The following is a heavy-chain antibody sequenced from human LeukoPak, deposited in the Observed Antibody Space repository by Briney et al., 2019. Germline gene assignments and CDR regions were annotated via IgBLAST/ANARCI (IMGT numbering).Heavy chain of an antibody. Sequence: HPGGSLRLSCAASGFTFCTYTMYWVRHPPGKRLERDSIIGSSGGGIHYADSVKGRFTISRDNSKNALYLQMNSLRVEDAAVYYCAIDPNWGTHPWGQGVLVTVSS. CDR2: IGSSGGGI. J-gene: IGHJ5*02. V-gene: IGHV3-23*01. CDR1: GFTFCTYT. D-gene: IGHD7-27*01. CDR3: AIDPNWGTHP.